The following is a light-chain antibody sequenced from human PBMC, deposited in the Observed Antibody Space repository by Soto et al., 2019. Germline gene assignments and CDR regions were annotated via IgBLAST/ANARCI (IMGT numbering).Light chain of an antibody. CDR2: GAS. CDR3: QKNNTWPPS. J-gene: IGKJ4*01. CDR1: QSVSSN. V-gene: IGKV3-15*01. Sequence: EIVMTQSPATLSVSPGERATLSCRASQSVSSNLAWYQQKPGQAPRLLIYGASTRATGIPARFSGSGSGTEFTLTISRLQFEDFAVYYCQKNNTWPPSFGGGTKVEIK.